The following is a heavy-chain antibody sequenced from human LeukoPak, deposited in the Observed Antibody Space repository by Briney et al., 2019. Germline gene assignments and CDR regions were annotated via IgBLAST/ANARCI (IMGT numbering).Heavy chain of an antibody. CDR3: AKGATRYPYYYYYMDV. D-gene: IGHD1-26*01. CDR2: NTGSGGNT. V-gene: IGHV3-23*01. J-gene: IGHJ6*03. CDR1: GFTFSSYG. Sequence: GGSLRLSCAASGFTFSSYGMNWVRQAPGKGLEWVSANTGSGGNTDYADSVRGRFTISRDNSKNTLYLQMNSLRAEDTAVYYCAKGATRYPYYYYYMDVWGKGTTVTVSS.